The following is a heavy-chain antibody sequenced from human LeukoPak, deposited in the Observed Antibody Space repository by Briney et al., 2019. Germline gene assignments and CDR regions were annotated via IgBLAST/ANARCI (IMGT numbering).Heavy chain of an antibody. V-gene: IGHV3-53*01. D-gene: IGHD3-10*01. CDR3: AKESRVLLWFGELDY. J-gene: IGHJ4*02. CDR2: IYSGGST. CDR1: GFTVSSNY. Sequence: GGSLRLSCAASGFTVSSNYMSWVRQAPGKGLEWVSVIYSGGSTYYADSVKGRFTISRDNSKNTLYLQMNSLRAEDTAVYYCAKESRVLLWFGELDYWGQGTLVTVSS.